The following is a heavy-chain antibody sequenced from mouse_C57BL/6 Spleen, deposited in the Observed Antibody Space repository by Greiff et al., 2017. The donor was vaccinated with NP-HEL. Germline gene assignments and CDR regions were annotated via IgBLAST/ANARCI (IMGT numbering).Heavy chain of an antibody. J-gene: IGHJ4*01. Sequence: EVHLVESGPGLVKPSQSLSLTCSVTGYSITSGYYWNWIRQFPGNKLEWMGYISYDGSNNYNPSLKNRISITRDTSKNQFFLKLNSVTTEDTATYYCAREDDGYYEGYAMDYWGQGTSVTVSS. D-gene: IGHD2-3*01. CDR2: ISYDGSN. CDR3: AREDDGYYEGYAMDY. CDR1: GYSITSGYY. V-gene: IGHV3-6*01.